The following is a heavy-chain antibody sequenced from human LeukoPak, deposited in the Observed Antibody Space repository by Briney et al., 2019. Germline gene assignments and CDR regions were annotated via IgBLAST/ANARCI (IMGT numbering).Heavy chain of an antibody. CDR1: GFTFSSYE. CDR2: ISSSGSTI. J-gene: IGHJ6*02. CDR3: ARDLIAAATYYYYGMDV. V-gene: IGHV3-48*03. Sequence: GGSLRLSCAASGFTFSSYEMNWVRQAPGKGLEWVSYISSSGSTIYYADSVKGRFTISRDNAKNSLYLQMNSLRAKDTAVYYCARDLIAAATYYYYGMDVWGQGTTVTVSS. D-gene: IGHD6-13*01.